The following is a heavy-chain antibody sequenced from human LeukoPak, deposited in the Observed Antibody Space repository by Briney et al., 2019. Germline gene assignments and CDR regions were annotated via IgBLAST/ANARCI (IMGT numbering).Heavy chain of an antibody. CDR1: GGPISTYY. V-gene: IGHV4-59*01. J-gene: IGHJ4*02. Sequence: SETLSLTCSVSGGPISTYYWTWIRQPPGKGLEWIGYIYYSGSTNYNPSLKSRVTISLDTSKNQFSLKLSSVTAADTAVYYCARGQKYRNGYTVTELGSGYFDYWGQGTLVTVSS. CDR3: ARGQKYRNGYTVTELGSGYFDY. D-gene: IGHD5-18*01. CDR2: IYYSGST.